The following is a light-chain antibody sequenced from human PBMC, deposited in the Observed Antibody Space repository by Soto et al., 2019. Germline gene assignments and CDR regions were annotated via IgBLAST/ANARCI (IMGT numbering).Light chain of an antibody. CDR1: QSLNSL. V-gene: IGKV1-5*01. CDR2: DAS. J-gene: IGKJ1*01. Sequence: DIQMTQSTSTLSASVGDRVTITCRASQSLNSLLAWYQQKPGRAPKLLIYDASTLESGVPSRFSGSGSGTEFTLTISSLQTDDFATYYCQQYNSYSSWTFGQGTKVDI. CDR3: QQYNSYSSWT.